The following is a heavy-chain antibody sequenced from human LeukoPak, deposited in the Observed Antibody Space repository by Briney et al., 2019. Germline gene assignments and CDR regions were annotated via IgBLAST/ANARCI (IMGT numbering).Heavy chain of an antibody. D-gene: IGHD3-16*01. CDR1: GGSISSGGFY. J-gene: IGHJ4*02. Sequence: SQTLSLTCTVSGGSISSGGFYWSWIRQHPGKGLEWIGYIYYSGSTYYNSPLKSRATISVDTSRNQFSLKLRSVTAADTAVYFCARDHGGGPMDFWGQGTLVTVSS. CDR3: ARDHGGGPMDF. CDR2: IYYSGST. V-gene: IGHV4-31*03.